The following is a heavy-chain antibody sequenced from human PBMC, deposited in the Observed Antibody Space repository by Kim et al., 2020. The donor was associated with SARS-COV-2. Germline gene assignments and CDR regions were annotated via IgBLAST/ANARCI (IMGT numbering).Heavy chain of an antibody. CDR1: GFTFSNAW. Sequence: GGSLRLSCAASGFTFSNAWMSWVRQAPGKGLEWVGRIKSKTDGGTTDYAAPVKGRFTISRDDSKNTLYLQMNSLKTEDTAVYYCTTDLTDVLRYFDWYWGQGTLVTVSS. CDR3: TTDLTDVLRYFDWY. V-gene: IGHV3-15*01. D-gene: IGHD3-9*01. CDR2: IKSKTDGGTT. J-gene: IGHJ4*02.